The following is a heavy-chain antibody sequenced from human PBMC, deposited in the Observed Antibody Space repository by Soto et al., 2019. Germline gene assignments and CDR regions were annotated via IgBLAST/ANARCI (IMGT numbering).Heavy chain of an antibody. Sequence: EVQLVESGGGLVQPGRSLRLSCTASGFTFGDYCMSWFRQAPGKGLEWVGFIRNKAYGGTTDYGAPVKGRFTISRDDSRGIAYLQMNSLKIEDTAVYYCVRDGIGTDDYYMDVWGEGTTVTVSS. J-gene: IGHJ6*03. CDR2: IRNKAYGGTT. CDR1: GFTFGDYC. CDR3: VRDGIGTDDYYMDV. D-gene: IGHD1-1*01. V-gene: IGHV3-49*03.